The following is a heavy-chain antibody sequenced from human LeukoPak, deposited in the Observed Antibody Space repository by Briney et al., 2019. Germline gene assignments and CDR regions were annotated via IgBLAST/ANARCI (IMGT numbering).Heavy chain of an antibody. J-gene: IGHJ4*02. D-gene: IGHD3-3*01. CDR1: GYTFTGYY. CDR2: INPNSGGT. V-gene: IGHV1-2*06. Sequence: ASVKVSCKASGYTFTGYYMHWVRQAPGQGLEWMGRINPNSGGTNYAQKFQGGVTMTRDTSISTAYMELSRLRSDDTAVYYCARGGLVFWSGYCDYWGQGTLVTVSS. CDR3: ARGGLVFWSGYCDY.